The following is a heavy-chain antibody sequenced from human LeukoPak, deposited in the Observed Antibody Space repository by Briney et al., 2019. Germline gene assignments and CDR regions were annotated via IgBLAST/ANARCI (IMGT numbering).Heavy chain of an antibody. Sequence: SETLSLTCTVSGGSISTYYWSWIRQPPGKGLEWIGYIYYSGSTNYNPSLKSRVTISVDTSKNQFSLKLSSVTAPDTAVYYCARLYGGYSYGYFDYWGQGTLVTVSS. CDR1: GGSISTYY. CDR3: ARLYGGYSYGYFDY. J-gene: IGHJ4*02. D-gene: IGHD5-18*01. V-gene: IGHV4-59*08. CDR2: IYYSGST.